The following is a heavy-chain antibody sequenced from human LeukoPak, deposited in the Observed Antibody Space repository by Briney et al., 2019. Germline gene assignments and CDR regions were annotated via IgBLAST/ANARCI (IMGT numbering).Heavy chain of an antibody. D-gene: IGHD6-19*01. CDR1: GGSISSYY. Sequence: SETLSLTCAVSGGSISSYYWSWIRQPPGKGLEWIGYIYYSGSTNYNPSLKSRVTISVDTSKNQFSLKLSSVTAADTAVYYCARAGYSSGWYFDYWGQGTLVTVSS. V-gene: IGHV4-59*01. CDR2: IYYSGST. CDR3: ARAGYSSGWYFDY. J-gene: IGHJ4*02.